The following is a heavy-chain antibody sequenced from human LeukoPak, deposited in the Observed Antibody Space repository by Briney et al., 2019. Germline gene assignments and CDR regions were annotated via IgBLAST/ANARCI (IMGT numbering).Heavy chain of an antibody. CDR3: ARGPSYFQH. V-gene: IGHV6-1*01. CDR1: GDSVSNNIAT. Sequence: SQTLSLTCAISGDSVSNNIATWNWVRQSPSRGLEWLGRTYYRSRWGNDYAISVKGRITINPDTSRNQFSLQLNSATPEDTAVYYCARGPSYFQHWGQGTLVTVSS. CDR2: TYYRSRWGN. J-gene: IGHJ1*01.